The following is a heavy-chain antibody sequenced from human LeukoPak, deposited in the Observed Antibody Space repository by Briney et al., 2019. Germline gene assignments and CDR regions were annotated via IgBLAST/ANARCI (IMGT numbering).Heavy chain of an antibody. J-gene: IGHJ4*02. Sequence: SVQVPCKASGATLSRYAITWVRQAPGQGLEWMGGIIPIFGTANYAQKFQGRVTITADESTSTAYMELSSLRSEDTAMYYCAREILEPGKTHEYWGQGTLVTVSS. CDR1: GATLSRYA. CDR2: IIPIFGTA. V-gene: IGHV1-69*13. D-gene: IGHD1-1*01. CDR3: AREILEPGKTHEY.